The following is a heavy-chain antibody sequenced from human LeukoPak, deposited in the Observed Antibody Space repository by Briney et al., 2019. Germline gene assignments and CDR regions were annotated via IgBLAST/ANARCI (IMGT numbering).Heavy chain of an antibody. D-gene: IGHD2/OR15-2a*01. CDR2: IYTSGST. J-gene: IGHJ4*02. CDR3: ARGHCDSAGCYYFDY. V-gene: IGHV4-4*07. CDR1: GVSPSTYY. Sequence: PSETLSLTCTVSGVSPSTYYWSWIRQPAGKGLEWIGSIYTSGSTNFNPSLKSRVTMSVDTSKNQFSLNLTSVTAADTAVYYCARGHCDSAGCYYFDYWGQGTRVTVSS.